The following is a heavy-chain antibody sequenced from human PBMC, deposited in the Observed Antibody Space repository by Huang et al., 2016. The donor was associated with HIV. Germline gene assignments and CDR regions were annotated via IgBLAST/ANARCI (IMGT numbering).Heavy chain of an antibody. J-gene: IGHJ5*02. Sequence: QLQLQESGPGLVKPSETLSLTCTVSGGSISSSSYYWGWIRQPPGKGLEWIGSIYHSGTTYYNPSRKSRVTRSVDTSRTQFSRKLSSVTAADTAVYYCAAHGRIVGIPAAPLRFDPWGQGTLVTVSS. V-gene: IGHV4-39*01. D-gene: IGHD6-13*01. CDR2: IYHSGTT. CDR3: AAHGRIVGIPAAPLRFDP. CDR1: GGSISSSSYY.